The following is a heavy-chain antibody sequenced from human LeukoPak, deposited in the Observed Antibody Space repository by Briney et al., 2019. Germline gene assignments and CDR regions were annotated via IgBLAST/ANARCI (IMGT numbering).Heavy chain of an antibody. CDR1: GGSFSGYY. J-gene: IGHJ4*02. CDR2: INHSGST. V-gene: IGHV4-34*01. D-gene: IGHD5-12*01. Sequence: SETLSLTCAVYGGSFSGYYWSWIRPPPGKGLEWIGEINHSGSTNYNPSLKSRVTISVDTSKNQFSLKLSSVTAADTAVYYCARGLRRWLRDPFDYWGQGTLVTVSS. CDR3: ARGLRRWLRDPFDY.